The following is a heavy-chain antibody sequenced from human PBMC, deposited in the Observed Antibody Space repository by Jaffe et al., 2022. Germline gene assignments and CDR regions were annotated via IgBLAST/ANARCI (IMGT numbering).Heavy chain of an antibody. CDR1: GYSISSGYY. J-gene: IGHJ4*02. CDR2: IYHSGST. V-gene: IGHV4-38-2*01. D-gene: IGHD5-12*01. CDR3: ARQYSGYDFNFDY. Sequence: QVQLQESGPGLVKPSETLSLTCAVSGYSISSGYYWGWIRQPPGKGLEWIGSIYHSGSTYYNPSLKSRVTISVDTSKNQFSLKLSSVTAADTAVYYCARQYSGYDFNFDYWGQGTLVTVSS.